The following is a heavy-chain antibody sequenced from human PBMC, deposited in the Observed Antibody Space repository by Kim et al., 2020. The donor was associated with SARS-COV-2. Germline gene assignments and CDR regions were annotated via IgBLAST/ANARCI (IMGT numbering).Heavy chain of an antibody. CDR2: T. CDR3: VKDGAGSFDY. V-gene: IGHV3-64D*09. Sequence: TNYAGSVKGRFTPSRENSKNTLYLQMRSRRAADTAVYYCVKDGAGSFDYWGQGTLVTVSS. D-gene: IGHD3-10*01. J-gene: IGHJ4*02.